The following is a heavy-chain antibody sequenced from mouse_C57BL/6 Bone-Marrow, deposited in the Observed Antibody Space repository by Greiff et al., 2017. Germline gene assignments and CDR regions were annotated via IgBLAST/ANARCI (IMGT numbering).Heavy chain of an antibody. V-gene: IGHV1-59*01. J-gene: IGHJ2*01. CDR1: GYTFTSYW. Sequence: QVQLQQPGAELVRPGTSVKLSCKASGYTFTSYWMHWVKQRPGQGLEWIGVIDPSDSYTNYNQKFKGKATLTVDTSSSTAYMQLSSLTSEDSAVYYCLSRRDDWGQGTTLTVSS. D-gene: IGHD2-12*01. CDR2: IDPSDSYT. CDR3: LSRRDD.